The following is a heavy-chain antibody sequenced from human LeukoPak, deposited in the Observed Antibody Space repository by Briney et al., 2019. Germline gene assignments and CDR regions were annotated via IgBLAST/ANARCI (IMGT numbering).Heavy chain of an antibody. V-gene: IGHV3-48*03. D-gene: IGHD6-13*01. J-gene: IGHJ4*02. CDR1: GFTFSSYE. CDR3: ARDRAAAARQPVDY. CDR2: ISSSGSTI. Sequence: GGSLRLSCAASGFTFSSYEMNWVRQAPGKGLEWVSYISSSGSTIYYADSVKGRFTLSRDNSKNTLYLQMNSRRAEDTAVYYCARDRAAAARQPVDYWGQGTLVTVSS.